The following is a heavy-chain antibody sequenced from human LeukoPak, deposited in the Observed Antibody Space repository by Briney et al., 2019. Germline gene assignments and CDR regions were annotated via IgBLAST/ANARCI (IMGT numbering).Heavy chain of an antibody. D-gene: IGHD3/OR15-3a*01. CDR3: TRDFWTDY. CDR2: IKQDGSEK. CDR1: GFTFSTYW. J-gene: IGHJ4*02. V-gene: IGHV3-7*01. Sequence: GGSLRLSCAASGFTFSTYWMSWVRQAPGKGLEWVANIKQDGSEKYYVDSLKGRFTISRDNAKNSLYLQMNSLRVEDTAVYYCTRDFWTDYWGQGTLVTVSS.